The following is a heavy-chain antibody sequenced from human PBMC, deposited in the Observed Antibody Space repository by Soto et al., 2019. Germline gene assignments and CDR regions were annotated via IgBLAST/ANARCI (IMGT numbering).Heavy chain of an antibody. D-gene: IGHD3-10*01. CDR1: GGSISSGDYY. CDR3: ARAQGSGFLVS. CDR2: IYYSGGT. V-gene: IGHV4-30-4*01. J-gene: IGHJ4*02. Sequence: QVQLQESGPGLVKPSQTLSLTCTVSGGSISSGDYYWSWIRQPPGKGLEWSGYIYYSGGTYYHPSLRSRVTISVDTSKNQFSLKLSSVTAADTAVYYCARAQGSGFLVSWGQGTLVTVSS.